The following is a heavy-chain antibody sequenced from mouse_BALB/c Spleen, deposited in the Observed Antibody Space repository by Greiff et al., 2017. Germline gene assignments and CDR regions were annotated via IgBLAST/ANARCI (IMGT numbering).Heavy chain of an antibody. J-gene: IGHJ4*01. CDR2: ISYDGSN. CDR3: ARVSTMITTGAMDY. D-gene: IGHD2-4*01. V-gene: IGHV3-6*02. CDR1: GYSITSGYY. Sequence: EVQRVESGPGLVKPSQSLSLTCSVTGYSITSGYYWNWIRQFPGNKLEWMGYISYDGSNNYNPSLKNRISITRDTSKNQFFLKLNSVTTEDTATYYCARVSTMITTGAMDYWGQGTSVTVSS.